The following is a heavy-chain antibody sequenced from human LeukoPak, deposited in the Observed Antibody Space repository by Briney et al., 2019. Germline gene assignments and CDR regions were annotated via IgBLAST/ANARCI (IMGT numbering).Heavy chain of an antibody. CDR2: ISAQHGQT. J-gene: IGHJ3*02. D-gene: IGHD7-27*01. V-gene: IGHV1-18*01. CDR1: GYSENFYG. CDR3: ARPQDFGLTGMNAFDI. Sequence: ASVKVSCKTSGYSENFYGITWVRQVAGQGLEWMGWISAQHGQTEYAPNSQDRVTMTTDTYTNTAYMELRSLRSDDTAVYYCARPQDFGLTGMNAFDIWGQGTMVTVSS.